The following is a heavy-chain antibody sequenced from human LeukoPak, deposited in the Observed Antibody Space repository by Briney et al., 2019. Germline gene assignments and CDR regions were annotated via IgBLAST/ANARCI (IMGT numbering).Heavy chain of an antibody. CDR3: AKESATSQIEY. CDR2: ISYDGGTN. J-gene: IGHJ4*02. V-gene: IGHV3-30*18. CDR1: GFTFSSYG. Sequence: GGSLRLSCAASGFTFSSYGMHWVRQAPGKGLEWVAVISYDGGTNYYADSVKGRFTTSRDNSKNTLYLQMNSLGGEDTAVYYCAKESATSQIEYWGQGTLVTVSS. D-gene: IGHD5-12*01.